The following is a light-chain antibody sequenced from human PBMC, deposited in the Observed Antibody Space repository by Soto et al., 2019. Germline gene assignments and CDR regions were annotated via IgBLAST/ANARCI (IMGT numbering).Light chain of an antibody. Sequence: QSALTQPACVSGSPGQSITISCTGTSSDVGGYNYVSWYQQHPGKAPKLMIYDVSNRPSGVSNRFSGSKSGNTASLTISGVQAEDEADYYCSSYTSSSTLVVFGGGTKVTVL. J-gene: IGLJ2*01. CDR3: SSYTSSSTLVV. V-gene: IGLV2-14*01. CDR1: SSDVGGYNY. CDR2: DVS.